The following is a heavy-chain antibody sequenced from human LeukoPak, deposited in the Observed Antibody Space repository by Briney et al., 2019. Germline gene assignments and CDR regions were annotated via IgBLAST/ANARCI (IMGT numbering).Heavy chain of an antibody. J-gene: IGHJ5*02. Sequence: PGGSLRLSCAASGFTFSDYSMNWVRQAPGKGLEWVSSISSSSSYIYYADSVKGRFTISRDNAKNALYLQMNSLRADDTAVYYCARVVAGNWFDPWGQGTLVTVSS. V-gene: IGHV3-21*01. CDR3: ARVVAGNWFDP. CDR1: GFTFSDYS. CDR2: ISSSSSYI. D-gene: IGHD2-2*01.